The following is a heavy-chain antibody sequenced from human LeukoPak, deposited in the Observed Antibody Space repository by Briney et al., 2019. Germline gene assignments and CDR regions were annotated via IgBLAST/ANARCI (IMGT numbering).Heavy chain of an antibody. CDR1: GFTFRSYA. V-gene: IGHV3-64*04. CDR2: ISSNGGST. CDR3: ARNYYDSSGYYYGGY. J-gene: IGHJ4*02. Sequence: PGGSLRLSCSASGFTFRSYAVHWVRQAPGKGLEYISSISSNGGSTYYADSVKGRFTISRDNAKNSLYLQMNSLRDEDTAVYYCARNYYDSSGYYYGGYWGQGTLVTVSS. D-gene: IGHD3-22*01.